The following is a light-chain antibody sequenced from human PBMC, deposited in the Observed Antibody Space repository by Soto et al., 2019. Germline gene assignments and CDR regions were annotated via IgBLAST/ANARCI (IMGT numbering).Light chain of an antibody. CDR1: QTVSTSY. J-gene: IGKJ3*01. CDR3: QQYGSSPFT. CDR2: ATS. Sequence: EIVLTQSPGTLSLSPGERVTLSCRASQTVSTSYLAWYQQKPGQAPRLLIYATSSRATGIPDRFSGSGSGTDFTLTIRRLEPEDFAVYYCQQYGSSPFTFGPGTKVDIK. V-gene: IGKV3-20*01.